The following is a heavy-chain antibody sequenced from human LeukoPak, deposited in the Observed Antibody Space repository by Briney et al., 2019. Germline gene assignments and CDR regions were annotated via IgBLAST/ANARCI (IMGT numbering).Heavy chain of an antibody. CDR3: ARGRYSGSPIP. V-gene: IGHV3-64*01. Sequence: GGSLRLSCAASGFTFSSYAMHWVRQAPGKGLEYVSAISSNGGSTYYANSVKGRFTISRDNSKNTLYLQMGSLRAEDMAVYYCARGRYSGSPIPWGQGTLVTVSS. D-gene: IGHD1-26*01. CDR2: ISSNGGST. J-gene: IGHJ5*02. CDR1: GFTFSSYA.